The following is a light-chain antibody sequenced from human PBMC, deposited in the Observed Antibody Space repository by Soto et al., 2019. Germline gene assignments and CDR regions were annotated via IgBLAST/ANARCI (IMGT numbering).Light chain of an antibody. V-gene: IGLV3-25*02. Sequence: SYELTQPPSVSVSPGQTARITCSGDALPKQYAYWYQQKPGQAPVLVIYKDSERPSGIPERFSGSSSGTTVTLTISGVQVEGEADYYCYSAADNMGVFGTGTKVTVL. CDR1: ALPKQY. CDR2: KDS. CDR3: YSAADNMGV. J-gene: IGLJ1*01.